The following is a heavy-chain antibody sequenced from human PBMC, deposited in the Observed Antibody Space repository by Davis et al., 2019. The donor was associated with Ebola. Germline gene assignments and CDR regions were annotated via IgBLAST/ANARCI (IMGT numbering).Heavy chain of an antibody. CDR1: GFTFGSYA. CDR2: FPGSGGGP. V-gene: IGHV3-23*01. D-gene: IGHD1-26*01. J-gene: IGHJ4*02. CDR3: AKHYSGSYCQDS. Sequence: GESLKISCAASGFTFGSYAMSWVRQAPGKGLEWVSTFPGSGGGPSYADSVKGRFTFSRDNSQSTLYLHMNSLRVEDTAIYYCAKHYSGSYCQDSWGQGTLVTVSS.